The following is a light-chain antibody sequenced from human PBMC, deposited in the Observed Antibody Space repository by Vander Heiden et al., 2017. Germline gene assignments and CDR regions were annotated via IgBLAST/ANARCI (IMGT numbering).Light chain of an antibody. J-gene: IGKJ1*01. CDR2: AAS. CDR1: QSISSY. CDR3: QQSYSTRRT. Sequence: DIQMTQSPSSLSASVGDRVTITCRASQSISSYLNWYQQKPGKAPKLLIYAASSLQSGVPSRFSASGSGTDFTLTISRLQPEDFATYYCQQSYSTRRTFGPETKAEIQ. V-gene: IGKV1-39*01.